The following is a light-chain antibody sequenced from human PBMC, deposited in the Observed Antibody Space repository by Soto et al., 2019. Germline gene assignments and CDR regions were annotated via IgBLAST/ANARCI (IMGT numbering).Light chain of an antibody. V-gene: IGLV1-40*01. CDR2: GNT. CDR3: LSFDSSLSVV. CDR1: SSNIGAGYD. J-gene: IGLJ2*01. Sequence: QSVLTQPPSVSGAPGQRVTISCTGSSSNIGAGYDVHWYQQLPGRAPKLLIYGNTNRPSGVPDRVSGSKSGTSASLAITGLQGEDEADYYCLSFDSSLSVVFGGGTKLTVL.